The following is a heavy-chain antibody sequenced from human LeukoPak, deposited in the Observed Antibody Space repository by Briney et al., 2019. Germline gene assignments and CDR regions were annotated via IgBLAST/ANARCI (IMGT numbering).Heavy chain of an antibody. V-gene: IGHV3-48*01. CDR1: GFTFSSYS. CDR2: ISSSSSTI. Sequence: GGSLRLSCAASGFTFSSYSMNWVRQAPGKGLEWVSYISSSSSTIYYADSVKGRFTISRDNAKNSLYLQMNSLRAEDTAVYYCARGFWSGYPPDVWGKGTTVTVSS. D-gene: IGHD3-3*01. CDR3: ARGFWSGYPPDV. J-gene: IGHJ6*04.